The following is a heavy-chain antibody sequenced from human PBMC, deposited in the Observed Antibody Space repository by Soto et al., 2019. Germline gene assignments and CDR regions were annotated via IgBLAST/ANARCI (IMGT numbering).Heavy chain of an antibody. CDR2: VSPLTGGT. CDR1: GCTFGAYY. D-gene: IGHD2-21*01. J-gene: IGHJ6*02. CDR3: AREFDSGDLGLDL. Sequence: QVQLVQSGPEVKTPGASVRVSCQSSGCTFGAYYIHWVRQAPGQGLEWMGRVSPLTGGTNLAQRFQGRLTLTRDTSINTVFMELTSMRSGDKALYFCAREFDSGDLGLDLWGQGTTVSVSS. V-gene: IGHV1-2*06.